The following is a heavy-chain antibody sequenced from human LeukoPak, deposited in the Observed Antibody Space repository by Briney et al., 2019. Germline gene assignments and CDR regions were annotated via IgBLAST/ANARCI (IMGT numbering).Heavy chain of an antibody. D-gene: IGHD5-18*01. Sequence: GGSLRLSCAASGFTFSTYAMSWVRQAPGKGLEWVSTISDSGANTYYADSVRGRFTISRDNSKNTLYLQMNSLRAEDTAVYYCASQVVATAFDYWGQGTLVTVSS. V-gene: IGHV3-23*01. J-gene: IGHJ4*02. CDR2: ISDSGANT. CDR3: ASQVVATAFDY. CDR1: GFTFSTYA.